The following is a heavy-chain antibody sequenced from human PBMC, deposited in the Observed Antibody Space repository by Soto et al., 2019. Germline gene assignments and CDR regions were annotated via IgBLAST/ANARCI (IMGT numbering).Heavy chain of an antibody. J-gene: IGHJ5*02. CDR3: ARERYDFWRGYPQIPPYTWSAP. Sequence: SETQSPTCTVSGGSSSSGGYYWSWIRQHPGKGLEWIGYIYYSGSTYYNPSLKSRVTISVDTSKNQFSLKLSSVTAADTAVYYCARERYDFWRGYPQIPPYTWSAPWGQGTLVTVSS. CDR2: IYYSGST. D-gene: IGHD3-3*01. V-gene: IGHV4-31*03. CDR1: GGSSSSGGYY.